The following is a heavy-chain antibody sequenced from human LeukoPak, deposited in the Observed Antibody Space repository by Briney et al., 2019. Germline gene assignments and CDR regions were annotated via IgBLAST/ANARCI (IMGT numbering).Heavy chain of an antibody. V-gene: IGHV5-51*01. CDR2: IYPGGSDT. D-gene: IGHD2-21*02. CDR3: ARLKTCGGDCYQGEGFDY. Sequence: RGESLKISCKGSGYTFSSYWIAWVRQMPGRGLEWMGIIYPGGSDTRYSPSFQGQVTMSADKSISTVYLQWSSLKASDTAMYYCARLKTCGGDCYQGEGFDYWGQGTLVTVSS. J-gene: IGHJ4*02. CDR1: GYTFSSYW.